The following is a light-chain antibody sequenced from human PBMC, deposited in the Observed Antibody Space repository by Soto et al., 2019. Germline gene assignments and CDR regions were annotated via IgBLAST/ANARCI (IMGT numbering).Light chain of an antibody. CDR3: QVWDRSSDHRVV. V-gene: IGLV3-21*04. J-gene: IGLJ2*01. CDR1: NIGTKS. CDR2: YDS. Sequence: SYELTQPPSVSVAPGKTARISCERNNIGTKSVHWYQQKPGQAPVLVIYYDSARPSGIPERFSVSNAGNTATLTISTVEAGDEADYYCQVWDRSSDHRVVFGGGTKLTVL.